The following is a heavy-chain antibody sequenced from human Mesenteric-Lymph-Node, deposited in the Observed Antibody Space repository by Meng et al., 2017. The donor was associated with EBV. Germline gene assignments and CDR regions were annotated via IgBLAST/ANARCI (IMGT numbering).Heavy chain of an antibody. J-gene: IGHJ4*02. CDR3: ARGSGEHGDQNKPFDY. CDR2: IIPIFGTA. Sequence: QVQLVQSGAEVKKPGSSVKVSCKASGGTFSRYAISWVRQAPGQGLEWMGGIIPIFGTANYAQKFQGRVTITADESTSTAYMELSILRSEDTAVYYCARGSGEHGDQNKPFDYWGQGTLVTVSS. V-gene: IGHV1-69*01. CDR1: GGTFSRYA. D-gene: IGHD4-17*01.